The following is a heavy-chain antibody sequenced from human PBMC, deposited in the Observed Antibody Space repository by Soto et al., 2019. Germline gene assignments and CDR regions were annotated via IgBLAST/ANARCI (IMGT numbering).Heavy chain of an antibody. CDR2: ISAYNGNT. Sequence: ASVKVSCKASGDTFTSYGISWVRQAPGQGLEWMGWISAYNGNTNYAQKLQGRVTMTTDTSTSTAYMELRSLRSDDTAVYYCARDHLYDFWSGYYQYYYYYYMDVWGKGTTVTV. CDR1: GDTFTSYG. J-gene: IGHJ6*03. V-gene: IGHV1-18*01. D-gene: IGHD3-3*01. CDR3: ARDHLYDFWSGYYQYYYYYYMDV.